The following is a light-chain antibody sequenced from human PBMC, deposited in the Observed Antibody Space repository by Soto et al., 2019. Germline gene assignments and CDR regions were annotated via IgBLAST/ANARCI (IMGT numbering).Light chain of an antibody. V-gene: IGKV3-20*01. Sequence: EIVLTHSPGTLSLSPCERATLSFSASQSVSSSYLAWYQQKPGQAPRLLIYGASSRAIGIPDRFSGSGSGTDFTLTISRLEPEDFAVYYCQQYGSSPATFGQGTKVDI. CDR3: QQYGSSPAT. CDR1: QSVSSSY. J-gene: IGKJ1*01. CDR2: GAS.